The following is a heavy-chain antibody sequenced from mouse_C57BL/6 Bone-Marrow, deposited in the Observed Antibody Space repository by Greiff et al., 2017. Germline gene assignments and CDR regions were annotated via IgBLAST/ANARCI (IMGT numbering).Heavy chain of an antibody. V-gene: IGHV1-20*01. Sequence: VQLQQSGPELVKPGDSVKISCKASGYSFTGYFMNWVMQSHGKSLEWIGRINPYNGDTFYNQKFKGKATLTVDKSSSTAHMQLRILTSEDSAVYYCTRGTLWYYFDYWGQGTTLTVSS. D-gene: IGHD1-1*02. CDR2: INPYNGDT. J-gene: IGHJ2*01. CDR1: GYSFTGYF. CDR3: TRGTLWYYFDY.